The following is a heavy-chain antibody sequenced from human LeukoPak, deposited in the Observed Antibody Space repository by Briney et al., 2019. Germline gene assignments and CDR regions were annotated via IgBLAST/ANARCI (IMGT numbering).Heavy chain of an antibody. J-gene: IGHJ5*02. V-gene: IGHV4-38-2*02. D-gene: IGHD4-17*01. CDR2: IYHSGST. CDR1: GYSISSGYY. CDR3: ARDPGDYAYNWFDP. Sequence: SETLSLTCTVSGYSISSGYYWGWIRQPPGKGLEWIGSIYHSGSTYYNPSLKSRVTISVDTSKNQFSLKLSSVTAADTAVYYCARDPGDYAYNWFDPWGQGTLVTVSS.